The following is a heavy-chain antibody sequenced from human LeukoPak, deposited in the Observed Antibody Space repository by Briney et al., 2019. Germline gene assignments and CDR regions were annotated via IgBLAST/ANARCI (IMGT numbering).Heavy chain of an antibody. CDR1: GFTFSSYW. CDR2: IKQDGSEK. Sequence: PGGSLRLSCAASGFTFSSYWMSWVRQAPGKGLEWVANIKQDGSEKYYVDSVKGRSTISRDNAKNSLYLQMNSLRVEDTAVYYCASTTGSYYPTFDSWGQGTLVTVSS. J-gene: IGHJ4*02. D-gene: IGHD3-10*01. CDR3: ASTTGSYYPTFDS. V-gene: IGHV3-7*01.